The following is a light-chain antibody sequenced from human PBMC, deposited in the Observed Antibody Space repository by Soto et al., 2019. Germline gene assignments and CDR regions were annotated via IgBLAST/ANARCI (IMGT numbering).Light chain of an antibody. V-gene: IGKV1-39*01. CDR3: QQSYSTTWT. J-gene: IGKJ1*01. CDR1: HTIGSS. Sequence: DIQMTQSPSSLSASAGDRVTITCRASHTIGSSLYWYQQKPGKAPKLLIYAASSLQSGVPSRFSGSGSGTDFTLTISSLQPEDFATYYCQQSYSTTWTFGQGTKVEIK. CDR2: AAS.